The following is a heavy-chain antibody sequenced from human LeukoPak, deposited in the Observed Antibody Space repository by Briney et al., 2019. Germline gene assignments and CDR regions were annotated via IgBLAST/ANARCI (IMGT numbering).Heavy chain of an antibody. J-gene: IGHJ6*02. CDR3: ARGLPGQLAYYYYGMDV. Sequence: SETLSLTCAVYGGSFSVYYCSWIRQPPGKGLESIGEINHSGSTNYNPSLKSRVTISVDTSKNQFSLKLSSVTAADTAVYYCARGLPGQLAYYYYGMDVWGQGTTVTVSS. V-gene: IGHV4-34*01. D-gene: IGHD6-6*01. CDR1: GGSFSVYY. CDR2: INHSGST.